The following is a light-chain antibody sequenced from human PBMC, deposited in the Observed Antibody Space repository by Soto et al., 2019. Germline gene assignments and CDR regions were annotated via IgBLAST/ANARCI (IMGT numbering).Light chain of an antibody. J-gene: IGKJ3*01. CDR3: QEYNSAPFT. Sequence: DIQVTQSPSSLSASVGDRVTITCRASQGISNYLAWYQQEPGKVPKLLIYAASTLQSGVPSRFSGSGSGTDFNLTISSLLPEDVATYYCQEYNSAPFTFGPGTKVDIK. CDR1: QGISNY. V-gene: IGKV1-27*01. CDR2: AAS.